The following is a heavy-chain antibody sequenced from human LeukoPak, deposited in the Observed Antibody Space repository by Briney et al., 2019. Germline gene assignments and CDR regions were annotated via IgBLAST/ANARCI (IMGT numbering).Heavy chain of an antibody. CDR3: ARDYYDRSGHRFDY. CDR2: INTYKGGT. V-gene: IGHV1-2*02. CDR1: VYTFTPYH. Sequence: GSSVKVSCKAFVYTFTPYHIHWVRQPPGQGLGGMGWINTYKGGTNYPQKFQGSVTITRDPAISTAYRELSRRRSDDTAMYYCARDYYDRSGHRFDYWGQGTLVTVCS. J-gene: IGHJ4*02. D-gene: IGHD3-22*01.